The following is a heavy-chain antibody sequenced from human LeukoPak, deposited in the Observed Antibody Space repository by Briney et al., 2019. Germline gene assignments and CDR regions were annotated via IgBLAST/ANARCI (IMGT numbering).Heavy chain of an antibody. CDR2: IYYSGST. CDR1: GGSISSYY. D-gene: IGHD5-18*01. Sequence: SETLSLTCTVSGGSISSYYWSWIRQPPGKGLEWIGYIYYSGSTSYNPSLKSRVTISVDTSKNQFSLKLSSVTAADTAVYYCARGGYSYGYFDYWGQGTLVTVSS. CDR3: ARGGYSYGYFDY. J-gene: IGHJ4*02. V-gene: IGHV4-59*08.